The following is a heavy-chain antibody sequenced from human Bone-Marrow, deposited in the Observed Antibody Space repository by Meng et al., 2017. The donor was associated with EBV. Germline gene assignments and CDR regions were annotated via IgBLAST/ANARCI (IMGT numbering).Heavy chain of an antibody. CDR1: GDSISATNFY. CDR3: AREPHYYGSGSYYTN. Sequence: QLQLQESGPGLVKPSETLSLTSTVSGDSISATNFYWGWIRQPPGKGLEWIGSIYYSGSTYYNPSLKSRVTISVDTSKNQFSLKLSSVTAADTAVYYCAREPHYYGSGSYYTNWGQGTMVTVSS. J-gene: IGHJ4*02. V-gene: IGHV4-39*07. CDR2: IYYSGST. D-gene: IGHD3-10*01.